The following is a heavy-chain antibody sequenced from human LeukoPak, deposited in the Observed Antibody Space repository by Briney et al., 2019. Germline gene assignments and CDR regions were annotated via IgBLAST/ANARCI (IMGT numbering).Heavy chain of an antibody. V-gene: IGHV2-5*02. CDR3: ALNPEYYYDSSGYFAFDI. CDR1: GFSLSTSGVG. Sequence: SGPTLVNPTQTLTLTYTFSGFSLSTSGVGVGWIRQPPGKALEWLALIYWDDDKRYSPSLKSRLTITKDTSKNQVVLTMTNMDPVDTATYYCALNPEYYYDSSGYFAFDIWGQGTMVTVSS. D-gene: IGHD3-22*01. CDR2: IYWDDDK. J-gene: IGHJ3*02.